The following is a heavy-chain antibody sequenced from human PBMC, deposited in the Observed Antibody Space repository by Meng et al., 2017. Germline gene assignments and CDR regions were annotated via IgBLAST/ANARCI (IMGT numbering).Heavy chain of an antibody. CDR2: IIPIFGTA. CDR1: GGTFSSYA. D-gene: IGHD3-3*01. V-gene: IGHV1-69*06. Sequence: SVKVSCKASGGTFSSYAISWVRQAPGQGLEWMGGIIPIFGTANYAQKFQGRVTITADKSTSTAYMELSSLRSEDTAVYYCASTTTIFDQIFDYWGQGTQVTVSS. J-gene: IGHJ4*02. CDR3: ASTTTIFDQIFDY.